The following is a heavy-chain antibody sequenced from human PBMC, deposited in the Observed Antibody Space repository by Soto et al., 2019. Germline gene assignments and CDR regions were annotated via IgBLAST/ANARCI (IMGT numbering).Heavy chain of an antibody. CDR1: GGTFSSYT. CDR2: IIPILGIA. J-gene: IGHJ4*02. Sequence: ASVKVSCKASGGTFSSYTISWVRQAPGQGLEWMGRIIPILGIANYAQKFQGRVTITADKSTSTAYMELSSLRSEDTAVYYCARVLLYSSSWYYFDYSGQGTLVTVSS. D-gene: IGHD6-13*01. CDR3: ARVLLYSSSWYYFDY. V-gene: IGHV1-69*02.